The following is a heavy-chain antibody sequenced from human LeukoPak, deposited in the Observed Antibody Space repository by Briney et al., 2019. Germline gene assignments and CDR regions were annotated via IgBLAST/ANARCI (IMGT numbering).Heavy chain of an antibody. CDR2: ISYAGSNK. J-gene: IGHJ4*02. D-gene: IGHD3-22*01. Sequence: GGSLRLSCAASGFTLSSYAMHWVRQAPGKGLEWVARISYAGSNKYYADSVKGRFTISRDNSKNTLYLQMNSLKTEDTALYYCARDSPHYYDSSGYLDYWGQGTLVTVSS. CDR3: ARDSPHYYDSSGYLDY. V-gene: IGHV3-30-3*01. CDR1: GFTLSSYA.